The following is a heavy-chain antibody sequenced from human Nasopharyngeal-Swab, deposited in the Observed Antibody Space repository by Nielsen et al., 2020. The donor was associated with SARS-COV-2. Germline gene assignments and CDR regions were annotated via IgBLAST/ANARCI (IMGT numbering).Heavy chain of an antibody. V-gene: IGHV4-31*03. CDR1: GGSITSGGFY. Sequence: SETLSLTCTVSGGSITSGGFYWTWIRQHPGKGLEWIGYIYYSGNTYYNPSLESRITISVDMSKNQFSLKLNSVTAADTAVYYCARGWAGHYFDYWGRGTLVTVSS. CDR2: IYYSGNT. CDR3: ARGWAGHYFDY. J-gene: IGHJ4*02. D-gene: IGHD3-10*01.